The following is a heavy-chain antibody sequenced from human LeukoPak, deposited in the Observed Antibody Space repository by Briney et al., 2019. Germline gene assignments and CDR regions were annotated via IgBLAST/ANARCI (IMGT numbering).Heavy chain of an antibody. Sequence: GASVKVSCKASGGTFSSYAISWVRQAPGQGLEWMGRIIPILGIANYAQKFQGRVTITADKSTGTAYMELSSLRSEDTAVYYCAREGGVYYYGSGSYGDSYGMDVWGQGTTVTVSS. CDR2: IIPILGIA. CDR1: GGTFSSYA. J-gene: IGHJ6*02. CDR3: AREGGVYYYGSGSYGDSYGMDV. V-gene: IGHV1-69*04. D-gene: IGHD3-10*01.